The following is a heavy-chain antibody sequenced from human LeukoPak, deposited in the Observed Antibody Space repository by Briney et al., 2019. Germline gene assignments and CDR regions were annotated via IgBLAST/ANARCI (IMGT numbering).Heavy chain of an antibody. Sequence: PSETLSLTCTVSGGSISTSNYYWGWIRQPPGKGLEWIGSIYYSGSSYYNPSLKSRVTTSVHTSKNQFSLKLSSVTAADTAVYYCASHRYSSSYYFDYWAREPWSPSPQ. CDR3: ASHRYSSSYYFDY. CDR2: IYYSGSS. D-gene: IGHD6-13*01. V-gene: IGHV4-39*07. CDR1: GGSISTSNYY. J-gene: IGHJ4*02.